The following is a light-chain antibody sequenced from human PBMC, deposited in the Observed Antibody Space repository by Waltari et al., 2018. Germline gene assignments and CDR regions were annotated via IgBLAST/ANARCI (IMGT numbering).Light chain of an antibody. J-gene: IGKJ2*01. CDR1: QSVSSSY. CDR3: QQYGSSPYT. V-gene: IGKV3-20*01. Sequence: EIVLTQSPGTLSLSPGERATLSCRATQSVSSSYLAWYQQKPGQAPLLLSYGASSRATGIPDRFSGSGSGTDFTLTISRLEPEDFAVYYCQQYGSSPYTFGQGTKLEIK. CDR2: GAS.